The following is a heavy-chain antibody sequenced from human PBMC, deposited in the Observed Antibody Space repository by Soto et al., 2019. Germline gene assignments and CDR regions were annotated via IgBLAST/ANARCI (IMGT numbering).Heavy chain of an antibody. CDR1: GFTFSSYA. CDR3: AKQLVGGLYDYCYMDV. CDR2: ISGSDGST. J-gene: IGHJ6*03. D-gene: IGHD6-6*01. Sequence: EVQLLESGGGLVQPGGSLRLSCEASGFTFSSYAMSWVRQAPGKGLEWVSAISGSDGSTYYADSVKGRFTISRDNSKNTLYLQMNSLRAEDTAGYYCAKQLVGGLYDYCYMDVWGKGTTVTVSS. V-gene: IGHV3-23*01.